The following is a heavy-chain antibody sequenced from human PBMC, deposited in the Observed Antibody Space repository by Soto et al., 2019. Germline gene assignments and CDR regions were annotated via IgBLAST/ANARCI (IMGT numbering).Heavy chain of an antibody. D-gene: IGHD6-13*01. Sequence: ASVKVSCKASGYTFTSYAMNWVRQAPGQGLEWMRWINTNTGNPTYAQGFTGRFVFSLDTSVSTAYLQICSLKAEDTAVYYCARGGSSWTFFGMDVWGQGTTVTVSS. J-gene: IGHJ6*02. V-gene: IGHV7-4-1*01. CDR3: ARGGSSWTFFGMDV. CDR2: INTNTGNP. CDR1: GYTFTSYA.